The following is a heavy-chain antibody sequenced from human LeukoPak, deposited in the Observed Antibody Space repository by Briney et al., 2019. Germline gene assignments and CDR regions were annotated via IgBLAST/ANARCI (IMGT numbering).Heavy chain of an antibody. V-gene: IGHV3-23*01. J-gene: IGHJ4*02. Sequence: GGSLRLSCVASGFNFNNYAMKWVRQAPGKGVEGVSLFFGSSGSTFYADSVKGPFPISTDKSNNTLYLQMNSLRAEDTAVYYCAKGAYDYIEIAYFDYWGQGSLVTVSS. D-gene: IGHD5-12*01. CDR3: AKGAYDYIEIAYFDY. CDR1: GFNFNNYA. CDR2: FFGSSGST.